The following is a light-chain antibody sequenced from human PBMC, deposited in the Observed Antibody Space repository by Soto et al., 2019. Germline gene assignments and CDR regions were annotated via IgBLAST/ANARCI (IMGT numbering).Light chain of an antibody. Sequence: SYELTQPPSVSVAPGKTARITCGGNNIGSKSVHWYQQKPGQAPVLVIYYDSDRPSGIPERFSGSNSGNTATLTISRVEAGDEADYYCQVWDSRSDHPPVVFGVGTKLTVL. J-gene: IGLJ2*01. CDR1: NIGSKS. CDR3: QVWDSRSDHPPVV. CDR2: YDS. V-gene: IGLV3-21*04.